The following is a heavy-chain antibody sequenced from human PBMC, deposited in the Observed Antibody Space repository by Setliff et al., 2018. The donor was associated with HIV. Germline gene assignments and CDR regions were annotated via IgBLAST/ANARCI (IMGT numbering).Heavy chain of an antibody. CDR1: GGSFRGYY. CDR2: INHSGST. J-gene: IGHJ4*02. Sequence: PSETLSLTCAVYGGSFRGYYWSWIRQPLGKGLEWIGEINHSGSTNYNPSLKSRVTISVDTSKSQFSLRLNSVTATDTALYYCARGRFHRLHRPYSGSGSLGIQYFDYWGQGTLVTVSS. V-gene: IGHV4-34*01. D-gene: IGHD3-10*01. CDR3: ARGRFHRLHRPYSGSGSLGIQYFDY.